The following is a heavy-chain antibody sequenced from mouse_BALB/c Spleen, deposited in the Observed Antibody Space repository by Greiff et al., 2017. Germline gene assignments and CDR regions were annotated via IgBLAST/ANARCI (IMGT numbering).Heavy chain of an antibody. CDR1: GFSLTSYG. CDR3: ARTYGNYEDYAMDY. V-gene: IGHV2-9*02. Sequence: VHLVESGPGLVAPSQSLSITCTVSGFSLTSYGVHWVRQPPGKGLEWLGVIWAGGSTNYNSALMSRLSISKDNSKSQVFLKMNSLQTDDTAMYYCARTYGNYEDYAMDYWGQGTSVTVSS. CDR2: IWAGGST. J-gene: IGHJ4*01. D-gene: IGHD2-10*02.